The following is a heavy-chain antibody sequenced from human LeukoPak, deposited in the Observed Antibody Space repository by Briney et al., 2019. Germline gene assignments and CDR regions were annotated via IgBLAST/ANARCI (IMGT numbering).Heavy chain of an antibody. D-gene: IGHD3-22*01. Sequence: GGSLRLSCAASGFTFSSYGMHWVRQAPGKGLEGVAFIRYDGSNKYYADSVKGRFTISRDNYKNTLYLQMNSLRAEDTAVYYCAKDGSSGYFPDAFDIWGQGTMVTVSS. CDR3: AKDGSSGYFPDAFDI. J-gene: IGHJ3*02. V-gene: IGHV3-30*02. CDR1: GFTFSSYG. CDR2: IRYDGSNK.